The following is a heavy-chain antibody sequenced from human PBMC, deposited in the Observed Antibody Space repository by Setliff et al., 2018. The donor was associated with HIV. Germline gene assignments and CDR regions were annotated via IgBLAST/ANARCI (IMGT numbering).Heavy chain of an antibody. Sequence: TSETLSLTCSVSGGSLNRYYWSWIRQAPGKGLEWLGYIFYSGGTNYNSHPSLKSRVSILVDTSTNQFSLRLSSLTAADTAVYYCARRTYSPGPFWYFDIWGRGTLVTVSS. CDR2: IFYSGGT. D-gene: IGHD5-18*01. J-gene: IGHJ2*01. V-gene: IGHV4-59*12. CDR1: GGSLNRYY. CDR3: ARRTYSPGPFWYFDI.